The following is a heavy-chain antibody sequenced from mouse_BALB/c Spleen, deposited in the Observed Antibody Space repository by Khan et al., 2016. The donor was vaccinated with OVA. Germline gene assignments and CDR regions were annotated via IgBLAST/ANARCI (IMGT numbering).Heavy chain of an antibody. V-gene: IGHV1-4*01. Sequence: QVQLKQSGAELTRPGASVKMSCKASGYTFTSYTMHWVKQRPGQGLEWIGYINPVSDYTNYNQNFKDKATLTADKSSSTAYMQLRSLTSEDSAVYYCAKEGAYYRSDGCFAYWGQGTLVTVST. D-gene: IGHD2-14*01. CDR1: GYTFTSYT. CDR3: AKEGAYYRSDGCFAY. CDR2: INPVSDYT. J-gene: IGHJ3*01.